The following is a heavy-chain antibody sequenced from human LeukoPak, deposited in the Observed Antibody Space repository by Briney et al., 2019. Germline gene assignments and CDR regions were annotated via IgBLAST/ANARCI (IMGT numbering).Heavy chain of an antibody. V-gene: IGHV1-2*02. D-gene: IGHD3-10*01. CDR2: INPNSGGT. J-gene: IGHJ6*03. CDR3: ASGGLWFGAASLYYYYYMDV. CDR1: GYTFTGYY. Sequence: ASVKVSCKASGYTFTGYYMHWVRQAPGQGLEWMGWINPNSGGTNYAQKFQGRVTMTRDTSISTAYMELSRLRSDDTAVYYCASGGLWFGAASLYYYYYMDVWGKGTTVTVSS.